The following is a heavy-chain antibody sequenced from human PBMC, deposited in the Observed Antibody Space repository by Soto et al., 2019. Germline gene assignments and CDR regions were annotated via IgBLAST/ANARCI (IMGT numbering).Heavy chain of an antibody. CDR2: IIPIFGTV. CDR3: AKGAVAGTPTSYYYYGMDV. D-gene: IGHD6-19*01. J-gene: IGHJ6*02. CDR1: GGTFRTYA. Sequence: QVQLLQSGAEVKKPGSSVRVSCEASGGTFRTYAISWVRQAPGQGLEWMGEIIPIFGTVNYAQKFQGRVTITANESTTTVYMDLRSRRSEDTAVYYCAKGAVAGTPTSYYYYGMDVWGQGTPVTVSS. V-gene: IGHV1-69*12.